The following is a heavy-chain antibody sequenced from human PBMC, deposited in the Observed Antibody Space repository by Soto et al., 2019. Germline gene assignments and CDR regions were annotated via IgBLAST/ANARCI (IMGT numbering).Heavy chain of an antibody. CDR1: GYSFTSYW. Sequence: WESLKISCKGSGYSFTSYWIGWVRQMPGKGLEWMGIIYPGDSDTRYSPSFQGQVTISADKSISTAYLQWSSLKASDTAMYYCASSSSGYYHAFDIWGQGTMVTVSS. D-gene: IGHD3-22*01. V-gene: IGHV5-51*01. CDR2: IYPGDSDT. J-gene: IGHJ3*02. CDR3: ASSSSGYYHAFDI.